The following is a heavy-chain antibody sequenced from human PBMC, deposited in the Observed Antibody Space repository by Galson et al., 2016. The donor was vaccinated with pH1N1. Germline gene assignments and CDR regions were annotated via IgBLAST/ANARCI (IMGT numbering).Heavy chain of an antibody. D-gene: IGHD2-8*01. CDR3: ARGRYCNNRDCFMGIDS. J-gene: IGHJ4*02. V-gene: IGHV1-2*02. CDR2: IKPNSGDT. Sequence: SVKVSCKDSGYTFTGYYIHWVRQAPGQGLEWMGWIKPNSGDTKYAQKFQGRVTMTRDTSISTAYMELSSLRSDDTAIYYCARGRYCNNRDCFMGIDSWGQGTLVTVSS. CDR1: GYTFTGYY.